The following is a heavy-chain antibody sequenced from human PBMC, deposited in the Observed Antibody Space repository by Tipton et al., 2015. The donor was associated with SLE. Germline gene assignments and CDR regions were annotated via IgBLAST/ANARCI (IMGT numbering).Heavy chain of an antibody. J-gene: IGHJ4*02. V-gene: IGHV4-61*02. CDR2: LYPGGST. CDR3: ASPGIAVAFDY. D-gene: IGHD6-19*01. Sequence: TLSLTCTVSGDSINTRYYWSWVRQPAGKGLEWIGRLYPGGSTYYNPSLKSRVTISGDTSKNQFSLKLSSVTAADTAVYYCASPGIAVAFDYWGQGTLVTVSS. CDR1: GDSINTRYY.